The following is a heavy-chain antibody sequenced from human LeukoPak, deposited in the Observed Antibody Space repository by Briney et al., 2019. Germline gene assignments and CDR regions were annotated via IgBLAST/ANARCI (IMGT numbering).Heavy chain of an antibody. CDR3: ARDVYYYDSSGYYGAYYFDY. CDR1: GFTFSTYW. D-gene: IGHD3-22*01. J-gene: IGHJ4*02. Sequence: GGSLRLSCAASGFTFSTYWMTWVRQAPGKGLDWVGNIKQDGSETYYADSLKGRFTISRDNAKNSLYLQMNSLRAEDTAVYYCARDVYYYDSSGYYGAYYFDYWGQGTLVTVSS. V-gene: IGHV3-7*01. CDR2: IKQDGSET.